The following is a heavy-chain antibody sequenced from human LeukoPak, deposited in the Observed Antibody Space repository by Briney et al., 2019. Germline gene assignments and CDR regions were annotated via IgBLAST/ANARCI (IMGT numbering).Heavy chain of an antibody. D-gene: IGHD6-19*01. CDR2: ISSSSSYI. CDR1: GFTFSSYE. J-gene: IGHJ4*02. Sequence: PGGSLRLSCAASGFTFSSYEMNWVRQAPGKGLEWVSYISSSSSYIYYADSVKGRFTISRDNAKNSLYLQMNSLRAEDTAVYYCARSIAVAGRDYFDYWGQGTLVTVSS. CDR3: ARSIAVAGRDYFDY. V-gene: IGHV3-21*05.